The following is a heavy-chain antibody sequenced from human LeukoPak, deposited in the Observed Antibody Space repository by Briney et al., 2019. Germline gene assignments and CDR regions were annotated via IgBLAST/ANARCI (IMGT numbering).Heavy chain of an antibody. CDR2: ISGYNGNT. Sequence: ASVKLSCNAAGYTFSSYGISWVRQAPGQGLQWMGWISGYNGNTNYAQNLQGRVTMTTDTSTSTAYMELRSMRSDDTAVYYCARGGGGDSYRYYFDYWGQGTLVTVSS. D-gene: IGHD5-18*01. CDR1: GYTFSSYG. CDR3: ARGGGGDSYRYYFDY. J-gene: IGHJ4*02. V-gene: IGHV1-18*01.